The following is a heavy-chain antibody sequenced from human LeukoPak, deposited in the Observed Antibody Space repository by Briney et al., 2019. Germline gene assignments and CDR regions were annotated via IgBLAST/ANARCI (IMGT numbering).Heavy chain of an antibody. D-gene: IGHD5-18*01. CDR1: GGSISSGDYY. V-gene: IGHV4-30-4*01. J-gene: IGHJ4*02. CDR3: ATNNYGPNRFDY. Sequence: SETLTLTCTVSGGSISSGDYYWSWLRQPPGKGLEWIGYIYYSRSTYYNPSLKSRVIISIDTSKNQFSLKLSSMTAADTAVYYCATNNYGPNRFDYWGQGTL. CDR2: IYYSRST.